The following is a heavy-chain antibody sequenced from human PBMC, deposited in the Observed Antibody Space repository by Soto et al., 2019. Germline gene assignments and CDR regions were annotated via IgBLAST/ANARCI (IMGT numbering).Heavy chain of an antibody. D-gene: IGHD3-10*01. CDR1: GYTFTSYY. V-gene: IGHV1-46*01. CDR2: INPSGGST. CDR3: ATITMVRGDRP. J-gene: IGHJ5*02. Sequence: GASVKVSCKASGYTFTSYYMHWVRQAPGQGLEWMGIINPSGGSTSYAQKFQGRVTMTRDTSTSTVYMELSSLRSEDTAVYYCATITMVRGDRPWGQGTLVTVSS.